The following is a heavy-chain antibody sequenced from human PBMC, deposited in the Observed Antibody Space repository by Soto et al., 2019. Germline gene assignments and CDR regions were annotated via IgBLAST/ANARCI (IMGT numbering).Heavy chain of an antibody. D-gene: IGHD4-17*01. CDR3: SRVGGYYGDYPNFDY. CDR1: GSSISPYY. V-gene: IGHV4-59*01. Sequence: SETLSLTCFVSGSSISPYYWTWIRQPPGKGLEWIGNIYYSGSTNYNPSLKSRVTISVDTSKKQFSLKLTSVTAADTAVYYCSRVGGYYGDYPNFDYWGQGTRVTVSS. CDR2: IYYSGST. J-gene: IGHJ4*02.